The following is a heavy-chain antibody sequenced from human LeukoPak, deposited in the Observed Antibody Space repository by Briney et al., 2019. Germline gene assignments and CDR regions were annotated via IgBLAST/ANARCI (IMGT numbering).Heavy chain of an antibody. Sequence: NPGGSLRLSCAASGFTFSSYSMNWVRQAPGKGLEWVSSISSSSSYIYYADSVKGRFTISRDNAKNSLYLQMNSLRAKDTAVYYCARDEGVAVAGSFDYWGQGTLVTVSS. CDR1: GFTFSSYS. D-gene: IGHD6-19*01. V-gene: IGHV3-21*01. CDR2: ISSSSSYI. CDR3: ARDEGVAVAGSFDY. J-gene: IGHJ4*02.